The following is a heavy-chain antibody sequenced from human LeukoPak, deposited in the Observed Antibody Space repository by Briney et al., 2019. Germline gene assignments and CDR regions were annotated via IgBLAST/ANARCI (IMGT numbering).Heavy chain of an antibody. D-gene: IGHD3-10*01. Sequence: PSETLSLTCTVPGGSISNYYWSWIRQPPGKGLEWIGHIYYNGNTNYNPSLKSRVTISVDTSKNQFSLKLSSVTAADTAVYYCARPGSRGFWYFDFWGRGTLVTVSS. CDR3: ARPGSRGFWYFDF. CDR1: GGSISNYY. CDR2: IYYNGNT. V-gene: IGHV4-59*08. J-gene: IGHJ2*01.